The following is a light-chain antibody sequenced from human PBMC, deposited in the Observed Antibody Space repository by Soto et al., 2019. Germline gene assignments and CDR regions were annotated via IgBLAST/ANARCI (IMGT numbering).Light chain of an antibody. CDR2: GTS. CDR3: QQYGTTPWT. CDR1: QSVSSSY. Sequence: EIVLTQSPGILSFSPGETATLSCSSSQSVSSSYLAWYQHKPGQAPRLLISGTSSRATGIPDRFSGSGAGTDFTLTISRLEPEDFAVYYCQQYGTTPWTFGQGTKVDI. J-gene: IGKJ1*01. V-gene: IGKV3-20*01.